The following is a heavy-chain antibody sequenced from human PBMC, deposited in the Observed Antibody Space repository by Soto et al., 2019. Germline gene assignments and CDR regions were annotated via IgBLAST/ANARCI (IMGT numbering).Heavy chain of an antibody. CDR3: ARDQMVYGDQSFDY. J-gene: IGHJ4*02. CDR2: IWYDGSNK. V-gene: IGHV3-33*01. D-gene: IGHD4-17*01. CDR1: GFTFSSYG. Sequence: QVQLVESGGGVVQPGRSLRLSCAASGFTFSSYGTHWVRQAPGKGLEWVAVIWYDGSNKYYADSVKGRFTISRDNSKNTLYLQMNSLRAEDTAVYYCARDQMVYGDQSFDYWGQGTLVTVSS.